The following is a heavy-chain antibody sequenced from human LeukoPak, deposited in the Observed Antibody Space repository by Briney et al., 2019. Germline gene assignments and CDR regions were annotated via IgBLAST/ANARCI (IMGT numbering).Heavy chain of an antibody. CDR3: ARPYSSSWSYDY. CDR2: NGSSGSTI. CDR1: GFTFSDYY. J-gene: IGHJ4*02. V-gene: IGHV3-11*04. Sequence: GGSLRLSCAASGFTFSDYYMSWIRQAPGKGLEWVSYNGSSGSTIYYADSVKGRFTISRDNAKNSLYLQMNSLRAEDTAVYYCARPYSSSWSYDYWGQGTLVTVSS. D-gene: IGHD6-13*01.